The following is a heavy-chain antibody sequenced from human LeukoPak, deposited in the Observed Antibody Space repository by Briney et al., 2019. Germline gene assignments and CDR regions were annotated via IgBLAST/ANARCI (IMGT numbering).Heavy chain of an antibody. CDR3: ARNGVTGYYFDY. D-gene: IGHD3-9*01. CDR2: ISTNGGGT. CDR1: GFTFSTYA. Sequence: GGSLRLSCAASGFTFSTYAMHWVRQTPGKGLEYVSAISTNGGGTYYANSVKGRFTISRDNSKNTLYLQMGSLRAEDTAVYYCARNGVTGYYFDYWGQGTLVTVSS. V-gene: IGHV3-64*01. J-gene: IGHJ4*02.